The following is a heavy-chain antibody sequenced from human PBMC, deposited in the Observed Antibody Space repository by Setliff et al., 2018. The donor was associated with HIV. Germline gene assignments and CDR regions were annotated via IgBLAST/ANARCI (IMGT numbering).Heavy chain of an antibody. J-gene: IGHJ4*02. V-gene: IGHV4-31*03. Sequence: SETLSLTCTVSGGSISSGGYYWSWIRQHPGRGPEWIGHIYYSGSTYYNASLKSRVTISVDTSKNQFSLKLSSVTAADTAVYYCARTQQTYYYDSSGYYFDYWGQGTLVTVSS. CDR1: GGSISSGGYY. CDR3: ARTQQTYYYDSSGYYFDY. D-gene: IGHD3-22*01. CDR2: IYYSGST.